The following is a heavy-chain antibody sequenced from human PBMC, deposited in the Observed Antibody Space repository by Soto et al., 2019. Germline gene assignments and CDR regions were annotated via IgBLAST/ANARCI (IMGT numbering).Heavy chain of an antibody. V-gene: IGHV4-59*01. J-gene: IGHJ6*03. CDR3: ARADIVATNYYYYYYMDV. D-gene: IGHD5-12*01. Sequence: PSETLSLTCTVSGGSISSYYWSWIRQPPGKGLEWIGYIYYSGSTNYNPSLKSRVTISVDTSKNQFSLKLSSVTAADTAVYYCARADIVATNYYYYYYMDVWGKGTTVTVSS. CDR2: IYYSGST. CDR1: GGSISSYY.